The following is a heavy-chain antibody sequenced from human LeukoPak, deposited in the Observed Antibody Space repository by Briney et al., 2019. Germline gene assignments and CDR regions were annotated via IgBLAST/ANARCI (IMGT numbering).Heavy chain of an antibody. Sequence: SLRLSSAASGFTSYDYAVDWVGQAPGKGLEWVSGISWNSGSIGYADSVKGRFTISRDNAKNSLYLQMNSLRAEDMALYYCAKGLGSSRGLSFDDWSEGTLVTVSS. CDR1: GFTSYDYA. CDR3: AKGLGSSRGLSFDD. V-gene: IGHV3-9*02. J-gene: IGHJ4*01. D-gene: IGHD3-10*01. CDR2: ISWNSGSI.